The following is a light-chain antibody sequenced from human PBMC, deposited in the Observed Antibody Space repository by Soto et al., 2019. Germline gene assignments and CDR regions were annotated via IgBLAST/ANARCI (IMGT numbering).Light chain of an antibody. V-gene: IGLV1-47*02. Sequence: QSVLTQPPSASGTPGQRVTISCSGRSSNIGSNYVYWYQQLPGTAPKLLIYTNDQRPSGVPDRFSGSKSGTSASLAISGLRSEDEADYYCAAWDDSLRGWVFGGGTKVTVL. J-gene: IGLJ3*02. CDR1: SSNIGSNY. CDR2: TND. CDR3: AAWDDSLRGWV.